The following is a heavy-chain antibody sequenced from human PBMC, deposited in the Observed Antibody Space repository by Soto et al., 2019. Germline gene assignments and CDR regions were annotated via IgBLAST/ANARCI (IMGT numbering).Heavy chain of an antibody. J-gene: IGHJ4*02. CDR3: TALRWNFWSTD. CDR2: IKGIPDGGKT. D-gene: IGHD3-3*01. CDR1: GFSVDKAW. Sequence: EVQLVESGGGLVKPGESLRVSCAVSGFSVDKAWMGWVRQAPGKGLEWVGRIKGIPDGGKTEFGAPVKGRFTISRDSSENKVYLQMNSLKNEDTAVYYCTALRWNFWSTDWGQGTLVTVSS. V-gene: IGHV3-15*01.